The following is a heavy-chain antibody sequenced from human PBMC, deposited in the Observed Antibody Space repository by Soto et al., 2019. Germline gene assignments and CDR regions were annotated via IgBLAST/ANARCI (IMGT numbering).Heavy chain of an antibody. J-gene: IGHJ4*02. Sequence: QVQLVQSGAEVKKPGASVKVSCKASGYTFTSSGISRVRQAPGQGLEWMGWISAYNGNTNYAHKHQGRVTMTTDTSTSTAYMELRIQISDDTAVYYCAGDGCSVGHYWGQGTLVTVSS. D-gene: IGHD2-15*01. V-gene: IGHV1-18*01. CDR2: ISAYNGNT. CDR1: GYTFTSSG. CDR3: AGDGCSVGHY.